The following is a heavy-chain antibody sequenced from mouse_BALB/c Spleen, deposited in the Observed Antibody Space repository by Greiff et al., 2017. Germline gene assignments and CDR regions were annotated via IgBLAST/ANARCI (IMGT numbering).Heavy chain of an antibody. CDR2: ISSGSSTI. V-gene: IGHV5-17*02. CDR3: ARSGYYGYAMDY. J-gene: IGHJ4*01. Sequence: DVHLVESGGGLVQPGGSRKLSCAASGFTFSSFGMHWVRQAPEKGLEWVAYISSGSSTIYYADTVKGRFTISRDNPKNTLFLQMTSLRSEDTAMYYCARSGYYGYAMDYWGQGTSVTVSS. D-gene: IGHD1-1*01. CDR1: GFTFSSFG.